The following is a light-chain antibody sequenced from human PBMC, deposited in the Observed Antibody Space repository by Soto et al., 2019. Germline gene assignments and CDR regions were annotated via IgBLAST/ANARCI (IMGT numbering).Light chain of an antibody. CDR1: QSISSY. CDR2: AAS. J-gene: IGKJ2*01. CDR3: QQSYSTPHT. Sequence: DIQMTQSPSSLSASVGDRVTITCRASQSISSYLNWYQQKPGKAPKLLIYAASSLQSGVPSRFSGSGSGTDGTHTIISLQPEDFATYYCQQSYSTPHTCGQGTKLEI. V-gene: IGKV1-39*01.